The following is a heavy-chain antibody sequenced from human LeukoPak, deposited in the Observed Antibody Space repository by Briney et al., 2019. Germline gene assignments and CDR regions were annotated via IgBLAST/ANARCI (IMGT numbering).Heavy chain of an antibody. CDR1: GYTFTGYY. V-gene: IGHV1-2*06. Sequence: ASVKVSCKASGYTFTGYYMHWVRQAPGQGLEWMGRINPNSGGTNYAQKFQGRVTMTRDTSISTAYMELSRLRFDDTAVYYCARYITVGATYQHFDYWGQGTLVTVSS. J-gene: IGHJ4*02. CDR3: ARYITVGATYQHFDY. CDR2: INPNSGGT. D-gene: IGHD1-26*01.